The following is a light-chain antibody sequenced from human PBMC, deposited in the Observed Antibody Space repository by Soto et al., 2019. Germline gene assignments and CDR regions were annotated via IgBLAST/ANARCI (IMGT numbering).Light chain of an antibody. V-gene: IGKV1-27*01. CDR3: HKYTSAPYT. CDR2: AAS. Sequence: DIQMTQSPSSLSASVGDRVTITCRASQGIANHLAWYQQKPGKAPNLLIYAASTLQSGVPSRFSGSGFGTDFTLTISSLQPEDVATYYCHKYTSAPYTFGPGTKVDI. CDR1: QGIANH. J-gene: IGKJ3*01.